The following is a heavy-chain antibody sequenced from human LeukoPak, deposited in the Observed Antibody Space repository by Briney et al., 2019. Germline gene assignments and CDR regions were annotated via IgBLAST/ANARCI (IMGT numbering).Heavy chain of an antibody. V-gene: IGHV4-4*07. CDR2: IYTSGST. CDR1: GGSIRSYY. CDR3: ARGWSGYSSGLNWFDP. J-gene: IGHJ5*02. D-gene: IGHD6-19*01. Sequence: SETLSLTCTVSGGSIRSYYWSWIRQPAGKGLEWIGRIYTSGSTNYNPSLKSRVTISVDTSKNQFSLKLSSVTAADTAVYYCARGWSGYSSGLNWFDPWGQGTLVTVSS.